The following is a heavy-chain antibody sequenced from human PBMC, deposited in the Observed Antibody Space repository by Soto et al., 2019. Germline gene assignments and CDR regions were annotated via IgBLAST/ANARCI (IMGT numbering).Heavy chain of an antibody. D-gene: IGHD6-6*01. CDR3: AALAARGYYFDY. CDR1: GGSISSYY. J-gene: IGHJ4*02. V-gene: IGHV4-59*01. CDR2: IYYSGST. Sequence: SETLSLTCTVSGGSISSYYWSWIRQPPGKGLEWIGYIYYSGSTNYNPSLKSRVTISVDTSKNQFSLKMSSVTAADTAVYYCAALAARGYYFDYWGQGTLVTVS.